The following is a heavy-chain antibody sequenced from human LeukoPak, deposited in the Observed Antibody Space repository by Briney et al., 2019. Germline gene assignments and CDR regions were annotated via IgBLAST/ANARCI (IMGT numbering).Heavy chain of an antibody. D-gene: IGHD2-15*01. J-gene: IGHJ4*02. V-gene: IGHV4-39*01. CDR1: GGSISSSSYY. CDR3: ARGDCSGGSCYLFDY. CDR2: IYYSGST. Sequence: SETLSLTCTVSGGSISSSSYYWGWIRQPPGKGLEWIGSIYYSGSTYYNPSLKSRVTISVDTSKNQLSLKLSSVTAADTAVYYCARGDCSGGSCYLFDYWGQGALVTVSS.